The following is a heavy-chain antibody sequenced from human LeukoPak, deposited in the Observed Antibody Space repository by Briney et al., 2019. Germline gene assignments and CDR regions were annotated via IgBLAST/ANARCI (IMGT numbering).Heavy chain of an antibody. V-gene: IGHV1-18*01. CDR3: ARPTLAYYYDSSGYYDAFDI. Sequence: ASVKVSCKTSGYSGNFYGITWVRQVAGQGLEWMGWISAQHGQTEYAPNSQDRVTMTTDTYTNTAYMELSRLRSDDTAVYYCARPTLAYYYDSSGYYDAFDIWGQGTMVTVSS. CDR2: ISAQHGQT. CDR1: GYSGNFYG. J-gene: IGHJ3*02. D-gene: IGHD3-22*01.